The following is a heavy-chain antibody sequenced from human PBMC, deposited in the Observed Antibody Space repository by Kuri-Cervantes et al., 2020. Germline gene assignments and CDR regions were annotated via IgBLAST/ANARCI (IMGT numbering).Heavy chain of an antibody. D-gene: IGHD2-15*01. CDR1: GYTFTGYY. Sequence: AAVKVSCNDSGYTFTGYYMQWVRQDPGQGLEWMGWINPYSGGANYAQKFQVRVTMTRDTSISTAYMELSRLRSDDTAVYYCARDGRSGGSYINWFDPWGQGTLVTVSS. V-gene: IGHV1-2*02. J-gene: IGHJ5*02. CDR3: ARDGRSGGSYINWFDP. CDR2: INPYSGGA.